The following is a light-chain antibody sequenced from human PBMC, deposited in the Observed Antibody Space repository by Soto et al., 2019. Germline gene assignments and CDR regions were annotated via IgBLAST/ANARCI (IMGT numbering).Light chain of an antibody. CDR3: FSFTTDWTHV. V-gene: IGLV2-14*01. J-gene: IGLJ1*01. Sequence: QSALTQPASVSGSPGQSITISCTGSSSDIGAYNYVSWVQQYPGKAPKLIISEVSNRPSGVSNRFSGSKSGTAASLTISGLQTEDEADYFCFSFTTDWTHVFGTGTKLTVL. CDR2: EVS. CDR1: SSDIGAYNY.